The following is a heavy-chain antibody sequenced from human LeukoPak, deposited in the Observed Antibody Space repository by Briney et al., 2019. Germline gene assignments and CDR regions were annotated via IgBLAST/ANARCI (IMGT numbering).Heavy chain of an antibody. CDR1: GYTFTSYG. D-gene: IGHD3-3*01. Sequence: GASVKVSCKTSGYTFTSYGMNWVRQAPGQGLEWMGRISAHNGNANYAQKFQGRVTMTTDTLATTAYMELRSLRSDDTAVYYCARDLERYYDLEGRSGYWGQGTLVTVSS. V-gene: IGHV1-18*01. J-gene: IGHJ4*02. CDR2: ISAHNGNA. CDR3: ARDLERYYDLEGRSGY.